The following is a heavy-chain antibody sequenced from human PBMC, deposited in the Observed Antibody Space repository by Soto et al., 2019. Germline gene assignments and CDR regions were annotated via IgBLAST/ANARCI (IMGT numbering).Heavy chain of an antibody. D-gene: IGHD2-15*01. V-gene: IGHV4-59*01. CDR3: ARVGNYCSGGSRRLCEHAFDI. CDR1: GGSISSYY. J-gene: IGHJ3*02. CDR2: IYYSGST. Sequence: LETLSLTCTVSGGSISSYYWSWIRQPPGKGLEWIGYIYYSGSTNYNPSLKSRVTISVDTSKNQFSLKLSSVTAADTAVYYCARVGNYCSGGSRRLCEHAFDIWGQGTMVTVSS.